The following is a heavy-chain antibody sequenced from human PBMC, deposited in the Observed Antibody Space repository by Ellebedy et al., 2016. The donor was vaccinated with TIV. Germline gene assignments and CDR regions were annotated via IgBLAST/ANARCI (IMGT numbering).Heavy chain of an antibody. V-gene: IGHV5-10-1*01. D-gene: IGHD3-10*01. J-gene: IGHJ4*02. CDR2: IDPSDYYT. Sequence: GESLKISCKGSGYSFTSYWISWVRQMPGKGLEWMGRIDPSDYYTNYSPSFQVHVTISADTSISTAYLQWSSLKASDTAMYYGARHMVPGAADYWGQGTLVTVSS. CDR1: GYSFTSYW. CDR3: ARHMVPGAADY.